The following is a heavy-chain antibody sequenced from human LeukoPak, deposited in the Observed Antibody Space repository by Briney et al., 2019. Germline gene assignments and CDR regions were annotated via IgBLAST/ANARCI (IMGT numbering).Heavy chain of an antibody. CDR3: SRRPAPGNWYFDL. CDR2: IYPGDSDT. CDR1: GYSFTNYW. Sequence: PGESLKISCKASGYSFTNYWIAWVRQMPGKGLEWLGIIYPGDSDTRYSPSLQGQVTVSVDKSISTAYLQWSSLKASDTAIYYCSRRPAPGNWYFDLWGRGTLVTVSS. J-gene: IGHJ2*01. V-gene: IGHV5-51*01. D-gene: IGHD6-13*01.